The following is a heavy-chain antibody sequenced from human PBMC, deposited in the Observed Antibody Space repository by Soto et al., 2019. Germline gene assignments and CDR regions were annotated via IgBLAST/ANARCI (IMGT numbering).Heavy chain of an antibody. CDR3: AKVRSGSSHGNDY. CDR1: GFTFSSYA. CDR2: ISGSGGST. Sequence: EVQLLESGGGLVQPGGSLRLSCAASGFTFSSYAMSWIRQAPGKGLEWVSAISGSGGSTYYADSVKGQFTISRDNSKNTLYLQMNSLRAEDTAIYYCAKVRSGSSHGNDYWGQGTLVTVSS. V-gene: IGHV3-23*01. J-gene: IGHJ4*02. D-gene: IGHD1-26*01.